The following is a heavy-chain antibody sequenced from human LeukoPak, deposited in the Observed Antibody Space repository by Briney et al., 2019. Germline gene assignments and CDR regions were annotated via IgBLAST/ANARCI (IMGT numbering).Heavy chain of an antibody. J-gene: IGHJ4*02. CDR1: GFHFSSYG. CDR2: IWYDGTNK. D-gene: IGHD3-3*01. V-gene: IGHV3-33*06. Sequence: GRSLRLSCTASGFHFSSYGIHWVRQAPGKGLEWVAVIWYDGTNKYYADSVKGRFTISRDNSNNTVYLQMNSLRAEDTAVYYCAKRVDDFWSGYKNPAQRPDYWGQGTLVTVSS. CDR3: AKRVDDFWSGYKNPAQRPDY.